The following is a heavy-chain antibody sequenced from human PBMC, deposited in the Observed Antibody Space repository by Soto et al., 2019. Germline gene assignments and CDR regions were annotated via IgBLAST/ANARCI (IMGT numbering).Heavy chain of an antibody. CDR1: GGSISSGDYY. CDR3: ARGGDEGNCGGDCYSR. D-gene: IGHD2-21*02. V-gene: IGHV4-30-4*01. Sequence: QVQLQESGPGLVKPSQTLSLTCTVSGGSISSGDYYWSWIRQPPGKGLEWIGYIYYSGSTYYNPSLKSRVTISVDTSKNQFPLKLSSVTAADTAVYYCARGGDEGNCGGDCYSRWGQGTLVTVSS. J-gene: IGHJ4*02. CDR2: IYYSGST.